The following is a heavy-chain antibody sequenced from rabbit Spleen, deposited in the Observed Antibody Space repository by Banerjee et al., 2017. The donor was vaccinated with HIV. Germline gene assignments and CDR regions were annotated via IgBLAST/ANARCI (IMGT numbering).Heavy chain of an antibody. D-gene: IGHD1-1*01. CDR2: IGPGTSGST. CDR3: ARDLTDVIGWNFGW. J-gene: IGHJ4*01. V-gene: IGHV1S40*01. Sequence: QSLEESGGGLVQPEGSLTLTCKASGIDFSSNAMCWVRQAPGKGPEWIACIGPGTSGSTQYASWAKARFTISKTSSTTVTLQVTSLTAADTATYFCARDLTDVIGWNFGWWGQGTLVTVS. CDR1: GIDFSSNA.